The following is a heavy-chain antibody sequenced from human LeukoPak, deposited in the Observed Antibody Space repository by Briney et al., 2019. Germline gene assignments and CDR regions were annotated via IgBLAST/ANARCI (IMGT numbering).Heavy chain of an antibody. V-gene: IGHV1-46*01. CDR2: INPSGSSK. Sequence: ASVTVSCKASGYTFTSYYMQWVRPAPGQGLAWMGIINPSGSSKSYAKKFQGRVTMTRDTSTSTVYMELSSLRSEDTAVYYCARDSDIVAATQVDYWGQGTLVTVSS. D-gene: IGHD5-12*01. CDR3: ARDSDIVAATQVDY. J-gene: IGHJ4*02. CDR1: GYTFTSYY.